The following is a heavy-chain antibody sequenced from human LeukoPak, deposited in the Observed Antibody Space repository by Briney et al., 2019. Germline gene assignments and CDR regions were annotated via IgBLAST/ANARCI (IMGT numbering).Heavy chain of an antibody. CDR2: ISYDANIGSNK. D-gene: IGHD3-3*01. V-gene: IGHV3-30-3*01. CDR1: GFTFSRYA. J-gene: IGHJ4*02. CDR3: ARDGGYDFWSGYYQDY. Sequence: PGGSLRLSCATSGFTFSRYAMHWVRQAPGEGLEWVALISYDANIGSNKYYADSVKGRFTISRDNSKNTLYLQMNSLRAEDTAVYYCARDGGYDFWSGYYQDYWGQGTLVTVSS.